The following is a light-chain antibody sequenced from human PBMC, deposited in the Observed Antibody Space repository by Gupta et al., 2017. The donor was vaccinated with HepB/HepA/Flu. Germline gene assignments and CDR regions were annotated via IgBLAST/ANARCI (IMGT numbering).Light chain of an antibody. Sequence: QSVLTQPPSASAAPGQTVTISCSGSSSNIGNNYVSWYQQLPGTAPKLLIYENNKRPSGISDRFSGSKSGTSATLGITGLQTGDEADYYCGTWDSSLSAVVFGGGTKLTVL. V-gene: IGLV1-51*02. CDR2: ENN. CDR1: SSNIGNNY. CDR3: GTWDSSLSAVV. J-gene: IGLJ2*01.